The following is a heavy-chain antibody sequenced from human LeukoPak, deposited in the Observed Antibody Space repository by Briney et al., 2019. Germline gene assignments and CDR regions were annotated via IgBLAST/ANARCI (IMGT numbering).Heavy chain of an antibody. J-gene: IGHJ3*02. Sequence: ASVKVSCKASGYTLTSYYMHWVRQAPGQGLEWMGIINPTVGDTIYAQKFQGRVTMTRDMSTSTVYMELSSLRSDGTAVYYCARYGFSSSWQGGWHAFDIWGQGTMVTASS. CDR2: INPTVGDT. CDR1: GYTLTSYY. CDR3: ARYGFSSSWQGGWHAFDI. V-gene: IGHV1-46*01. D-gene: IGHD6-13*01.